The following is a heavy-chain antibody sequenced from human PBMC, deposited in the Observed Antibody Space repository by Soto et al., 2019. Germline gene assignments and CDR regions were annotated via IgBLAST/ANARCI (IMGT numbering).Heavy chain of an antibody. V-gene: IGHV1-69*01. Sequence: QVELVQSGAEMKKPGSSVKVSCKASGGSFNNYAISWVRQAPGQGLEWMGGIIPIFGSENYAQKFQGRVTITADESPSTGYMELSSLRSEDTAVYYCARGRGYENLDPFDIWGQGTMVAVSS. J-gene: IGHJ3*02. CDR1: GGSFNNYA. D-gene: IGHD5-12*01. CDR3: ARGRGYENLDPFDI. CDR2: IIPIFGSE.